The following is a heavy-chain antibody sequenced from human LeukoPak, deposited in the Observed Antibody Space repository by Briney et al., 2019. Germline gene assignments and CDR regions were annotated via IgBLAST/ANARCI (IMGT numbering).Heavy chain of an antibody. Sequence: SETLSLTCTVSGGSISNYYWSWIRQPAGKGLEWIGRIYTSGSTNYNPSLKSRVTISVDTSKNQFSLKLSSVTAADTAVYYCASTRVWFGELSGDWGQGTLVTVSS. D-gene: IGHD3-10*01. CDR1: GGSISNYY. V-gene: IGHV4-4*07. J-gene: IGHJ4*02. CDR3: ASTRVWFGELSGD. CDR2: IYTSGST.